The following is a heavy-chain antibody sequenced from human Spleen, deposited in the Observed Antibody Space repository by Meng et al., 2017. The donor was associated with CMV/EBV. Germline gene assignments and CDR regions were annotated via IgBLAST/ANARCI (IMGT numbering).Heavy chain of an antibody. V-gene: IGHV1-69*05. Sequence: SVKVSCKASGGTFSSYAINWVRQAPGQGLEWMGGIIPFSRTANYAQRFQGRVTITTDESASTVYMELGSLRSEDTAVYYCARGGDLVAAIDRLPSEYWGQGMLVTVSS. D-gene: IGHD5-12*01. CDR3: ARGGDLVAAIDRLPSEY. J-gene: IGHJ4*02. CDR2: IIPFSRTA. CDR1: GGTFSSYA.